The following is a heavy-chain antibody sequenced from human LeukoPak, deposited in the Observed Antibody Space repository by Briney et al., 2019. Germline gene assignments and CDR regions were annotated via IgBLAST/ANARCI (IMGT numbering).Heavy chain of an antibody. J-gene: IGHJ4*02. CDR3: AKGGYYFDY. CDR1: GLTFSTFG. Sequence: PGGSLRLSCAASGLTFSTFGMHWVRQAPGKGLEWVAFIQFDGSNRYYAESLKGRFTISRDNSKNTLYLQMNSLRAEDTAIYFCAKGGYYFDYWGQGALVIVSS. V-gene: IGHV3-30*02. CDR2: IQFDGSNR.